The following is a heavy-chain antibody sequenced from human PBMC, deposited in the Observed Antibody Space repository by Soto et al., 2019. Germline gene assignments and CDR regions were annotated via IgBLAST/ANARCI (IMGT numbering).Heavy chain of an antibody. D-gene: IGHD2-2*01. J-gene: IGHJ6*02. V-gene: IGHV1-2*04. CDR2: INPNSGGT. CDR3: ARANAIRPYYYNMDV. Sequence: QVQLVQSGAEVKKPGASVKVSCRPPAYGFPANNFPWVRQAPGQAFEGMGWINPNSGGTTYAQKFRAWITMTRDTSINTVYMELSRLTSDDTAVYYCARANAIRPYYYNMDVWGQGTTVTVSS. CDR1: AYGFPANN.